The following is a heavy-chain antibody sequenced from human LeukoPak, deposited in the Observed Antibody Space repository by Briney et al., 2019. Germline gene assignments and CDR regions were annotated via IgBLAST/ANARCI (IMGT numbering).Heavy chain of an antibody. CDR1: GFTVSSNY. D-gene: IGHD3-3*01. CDR3: AKVNYDFWSGYREYFDY. Sequence: GGSLRLSCAASGFTVSSNYMSWVRQAPGKGLEWVSVIYSGGSTYYADSVKGRFTISRDNSKNTLYLQMNSLRAEDTAVYYCAKVNYDFWSGYREYFDYWGQGTLVTVSS. V-gene: IGHV3-66*01. J-gene: IGHJ4*02. CDR2: IYSGGST.